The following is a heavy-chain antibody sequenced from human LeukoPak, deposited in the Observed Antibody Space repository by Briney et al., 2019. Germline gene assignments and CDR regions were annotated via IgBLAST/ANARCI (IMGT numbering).Heavy chain of an antibody. CDR3: ARVKAAAGPFDY. J-gene: IGHJ4*02. D-gene: IGHD6-13*01. V-gene: IGHV3-53*01. Sequence: GGSLRLSCAASGFTVSSNYMSCVRQAPGKGLEWVSVIYSGGSTYYADSVKGRFTISRDNSKNTLYLQMNSLRAEDTAVYYCARVKAAAGPFDYWGQGTLVTVSS. CDR2: IYSGGST. CDR1: GFTVSSNY.